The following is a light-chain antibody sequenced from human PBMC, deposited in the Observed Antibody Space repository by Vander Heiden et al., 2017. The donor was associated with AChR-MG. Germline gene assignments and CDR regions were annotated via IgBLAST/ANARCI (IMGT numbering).Light chain of an antibody. J-gene: IGLJ2*01. CDR1: TSNIDDYRY. V-gene: IGLV2-14*03. Sequence: QSAPTQSASVSGSPGQSITISCTGATSNIDDYRYVSWYQQYPGKAPKLISYDVTKRPSGVSDRFSGSKSGNTASLTISGIQAEDEANYYGTSYTSGKSPSVVFGRGTKLTV. CDR2: DVT. CDR3: TSYTSGKSPSVV.